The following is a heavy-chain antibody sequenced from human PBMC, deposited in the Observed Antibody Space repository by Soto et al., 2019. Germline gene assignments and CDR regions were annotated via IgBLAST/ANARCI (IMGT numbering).Heavy chain of an antibody. CDR3: ARVGGGYCSGGSCPQSMYFLPVYYYYYGMDV. D-gene: IGHD2-15*01. J-gene: IGHJ6*02. CDR2: INPKNGAT. CDR1: GYSFTGYS. Sequence: GASVKVSCKASGYSFTGYSMHCVRQAPGQGLEWMGWINPKNGATKYAQKFQGRVTITRDTSASTAYMELSSLRSEDTAVYYCARVGGGYCSGGSCPQSMYFLPVYYYYYGMDVWGQGTTVTVSS. V-gene: IGHV1-2*02.